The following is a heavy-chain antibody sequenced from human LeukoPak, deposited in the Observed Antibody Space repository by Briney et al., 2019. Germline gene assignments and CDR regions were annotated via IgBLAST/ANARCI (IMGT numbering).Heavy chain of an antibody. CDR2: IHYTGST. D-gene: IGHD5-18*01. Sequence: SETLSLTCTVSGGSVTTYYWSWIRQPPGKGLEWIGYIHYTGSTNYNPSLRSRVTLSADTSKNQFSLKLSSVTAADTAVYYGARDMAIYSYVIWGKGTLVTVSS. CDR3: ARDMAIYSYVI. CDR1: GGSVTTYY. V-gene: IGHV4-59*02. J-gene: IGHJ4*02.